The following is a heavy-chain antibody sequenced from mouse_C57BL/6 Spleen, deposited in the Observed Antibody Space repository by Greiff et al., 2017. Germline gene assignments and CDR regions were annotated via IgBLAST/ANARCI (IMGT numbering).Heavy chain of an antibody. J-gene: IGHJ2*01. CDR2: IDPSDSGT. V-gene: IGHV1-52*01. Sequence: VQLQQPGAELVRPGSSVKLSCKASGYTFTSYWMHWVKQRPIQGLEWIGNIDPSDSGTHYNQKFKDKATLTVDKSSSTAYMQLSSLTSEDSAVYYWGRMGTGDFDYWGQGTTLTVSS. D-gene: IGHD3-3*01. CDR3: GRMGTGDFDY. CDR1: GYTFTSYW.